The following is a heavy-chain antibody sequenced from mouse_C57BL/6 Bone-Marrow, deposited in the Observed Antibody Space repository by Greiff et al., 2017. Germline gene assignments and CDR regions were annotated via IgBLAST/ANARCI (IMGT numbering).Heavy chain of an antibody. D-gene: IGHD1-1*01. CDR1: GFTFSSYG. CDR3: ARRGLLRSLYYVDY. V-gene: IGHV5-6*02. CDR2: ISSGGSYA. J-gene: IGHJ2*01. Sequence: EVKLVESGGDLVKPGGSLKLSCAASGFTFSSYGMSWVRQTPDKRLEWVATISSGGSYAYYPDSVRGRFTISRANAKNTLYLQMSSLKSEDTAMYYCARRGLLRSLYYVDYWGQGTTLTVSS.